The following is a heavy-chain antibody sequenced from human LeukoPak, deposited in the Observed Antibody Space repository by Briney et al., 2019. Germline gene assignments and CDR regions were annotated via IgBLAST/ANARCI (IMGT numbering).Heavy chain of an antibody. Sequence: PGRSLRLSCAASGFTFSSYGMHWVRQAPGKGLEWVAVISYDGSNKYYADSVKGRFTISRDNSKNTLYLQMNSLRAEDTAVYYCAKDREENGVITAYYFDYWGQGTLVTVSS. CDR2: ISYDGSNK. CDR3: AKDREENGVITAYYFDY. J-gene: IGHJ4*02. V-gene: IGHV3-30*18. CDR1: GFTFSSYG. D-gene: IGHD3-22*01.